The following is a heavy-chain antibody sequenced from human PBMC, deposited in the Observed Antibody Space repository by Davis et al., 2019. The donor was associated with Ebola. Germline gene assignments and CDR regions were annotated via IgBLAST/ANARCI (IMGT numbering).Heavy chain of an antibody. CDR1: GFTFSSYG. CDR3: ARGVGGAFDI. Sequence: GGSLRLSCAASGFTFSSYGMHWVRQAPGKGLEWVAVIWYDGSNKYYADSVKGRFTISRDNAKMSLYLQMNSLRDEDTAVYFCARGVGGAFDIWGQGTMVTVSS. D-gene: IGHD2-15*01. V-gene: IGHV3-33*01. CDR2: IWYDGSNK. J-gene: IGHJ3*02.